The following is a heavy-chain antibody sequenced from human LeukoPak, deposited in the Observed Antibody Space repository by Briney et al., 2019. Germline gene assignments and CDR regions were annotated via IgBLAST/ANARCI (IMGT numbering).Heavy chain of an antibody. V-gene: IGHV5-51*01. D-gene: IGHD2-15*01. J-gene: IGHJ3*02. Sequence: GESLKISCKGSGYSFNTYWIGWVRQMPGKGLEWMGSIYPSDFDTRYSPSFQSQVTISADKSITTAYLRWTSLRASDTAMYYCARREAATPXXXDIWGQGTRVTVSS. CDR1: GYSFNTYW. CDR3: ARREAATPXXXDI. CDR2: IYPSDFDT.